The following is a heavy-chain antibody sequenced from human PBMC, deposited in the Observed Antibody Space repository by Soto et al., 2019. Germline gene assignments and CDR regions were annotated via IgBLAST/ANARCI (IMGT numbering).Heavy chain of an antibody. J-gene: IGHJ5*02. CDR2: IKQDGSGK. V-gene: IGHV3-7*01. Sequence: GGSLRLSCAASGFTFSSYWMSWVRQAPGKGLEWVANIKQDGSGKYYVDSVKGRFTISRDNAKNSLYLQMNSLRAEDTAVYYCARGSSFSSSWLDWFDPWGQGTLVTVSS. D-gene: IGHD6-13*01. CDR3: ARGSSFSSSWLDWFDP. CDR1: GFTFSSYW.